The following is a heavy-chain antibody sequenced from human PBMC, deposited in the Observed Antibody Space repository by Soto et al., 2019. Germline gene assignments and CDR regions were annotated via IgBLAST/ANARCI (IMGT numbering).Heavy chain of an antibody. CDR3: ARPREAGKNYYGVDV. J-gene: IGHJ6*02. Sequence: EVQLVQSGAEVKKPGESLKISCKGSGYSFTSYWIGWVRQMPGKGLEWMGIIYPGDSDTRYSPSFQGQVTISADKSIITAYVQWSSLKASDTAMYYCARPREAGKNYYGVDVWGQGTTVTVSS. CDR2: IYPGDSDT. V-gene: IGHV5-51*01. D-gene: IGHD6-19*01. CDR1: GYSFTSYW.